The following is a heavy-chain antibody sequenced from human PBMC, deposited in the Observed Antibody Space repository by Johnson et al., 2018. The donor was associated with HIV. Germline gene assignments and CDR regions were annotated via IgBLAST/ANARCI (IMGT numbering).Heavy chain of an antibody. D-gene: IGHD3-22*01. J-gene: IGHJ3*02. V-gene: IGHV3-30*03. CDR1: GFTFRSYG. CDR3: ARLIAVVIDGFDI. CDR2: ISYDGSNE. Sequence: QVQLVESGGGVVQPGRSLRLSCAVSGFTFRSYGVHWVRQAPGKGLEWVAVISYDGSNEYYADSVKCRFTISRDSSKNTLYLQMNSLRAEDTALYYCARLIAVVIDGFDIWGQGTMVTVSA.